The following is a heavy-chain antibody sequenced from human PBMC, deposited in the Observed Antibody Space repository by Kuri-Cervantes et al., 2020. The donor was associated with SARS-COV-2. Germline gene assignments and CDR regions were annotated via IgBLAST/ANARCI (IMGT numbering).Heavy chain of an antibody. J-gene: IGHJ6*02. V-gene: IGHV3-11*06. CDR1: GFTFSDYY. Sequence: GESLKISCAASGFTFSDYYMSWIRQAPGKGLEWVPYISSSSSYTNYADSVKGRFTISRDNAKNSLYLQMNSLRAEDTAVYYCARRRSGYCSSTSCYENYYYYYGMDVWGQGTTVTVSS. D-gene: IGHD2-2*01. CDR2: ISSSSSYT. CDR3: ARRRSGYCSSTSCYENYYYYYGMDV.